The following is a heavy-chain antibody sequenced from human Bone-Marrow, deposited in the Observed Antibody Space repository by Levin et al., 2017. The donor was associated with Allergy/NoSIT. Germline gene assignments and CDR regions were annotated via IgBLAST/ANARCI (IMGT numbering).Heavy chain of an antibody. J-gene: IGHJ3*02. CDR2: INPGAGAT. V-gene: IGHV1-46*02. CDR1: GYNFNSDY. D-gene: IGHD6-13*01. CDR3: ARVAAGENGHNPFDI. Sequence: GASVKVSCKASGYNFNSDYVHWVRQAPGQGLEWMGIINPGAGATSYAQRFQGRVTLTGDTSTNTVYMELSSLGSEDTALYFCARVAAGENGHNPFDIWGQGTMVTVSS.